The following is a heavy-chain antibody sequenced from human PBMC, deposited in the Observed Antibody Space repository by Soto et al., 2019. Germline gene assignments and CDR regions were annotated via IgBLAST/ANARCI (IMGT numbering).Heavy chain of an antibody. CDR2: IYYSGST. V-gene: IGHV4-31*03. J-gene: IGHJ4*02. CDR1: GGSISSGGYY. Sequence: SETLSLTCTVSGGSISSGGYYWSWIRQHPGKGLEWIGYIYYSGSTYYNPSLKSRVTISVDTSKNQFSLKLSSVTAADTAVYYCARAPTHLETTVTSLDYWGQGTLVTVSS. CDR3: ARAPTHLETTVTSLDY. D-gene: IGHD4-17*01.